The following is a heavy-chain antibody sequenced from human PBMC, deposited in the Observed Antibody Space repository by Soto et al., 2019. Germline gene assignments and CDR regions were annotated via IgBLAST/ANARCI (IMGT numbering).Heavy chain of an antibody. CDR1: GGSISSGDYY. D-gene: IGHD3-3*01. CDR2: IYYSGST. J-gene: IGHJ6*02. CDR3: ARRNYDFWSGPYGMDV. Sequence: SETLSLTCTVSGGSISSGDYYWSWIRQPPGKGLEWIGYIYYSGSTYYNPSLKSRVTISVDTSKNQFSLKLSSVTAADTAVYYCARRNYDFWSGPYGMDVWGQGPKVTVYS. V-gene: IGHV4-30-4*01.